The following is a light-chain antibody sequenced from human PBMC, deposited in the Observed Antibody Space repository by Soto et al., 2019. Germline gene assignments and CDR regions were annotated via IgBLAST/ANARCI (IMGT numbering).Light chain of an antibody. Sequence: DIQMTQSPSTLSASVGDRVTIVCRASQSISSWLAWYQQKPGKAPKLLISKASNLDSGVPSRFSGSGSGTEFNLTIRSMQTQDFANYYCQQYNSFIWTFGRGTKVDIK. CDR2: KAS. J-gene: IGKJ1*01. V-gene: IGKV1-5*03. CDR3: QQYNSFIWT. CDR1: QSISSW.